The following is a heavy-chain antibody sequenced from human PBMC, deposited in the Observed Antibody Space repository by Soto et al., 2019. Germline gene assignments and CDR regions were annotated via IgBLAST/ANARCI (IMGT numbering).Heavy chain of an antibody. D-gene: IGHD2-2*01. CDR3: AREPESTSIDY. CDR1: GFTFSSYA. V-gene: IGHV3-30-3*01. Sequence: LRLSCAASGFTFSSYAMHWVRQAPGKGLEWVAVISYDGSNKYYADSVKGRSTISRDNSKNTLYLQMNSLRAEDTAVYYCAREPESTSIDYWGQGTLVTVSS. CDR2: ISYDGSNK. J-gene: IGHJ4*02.